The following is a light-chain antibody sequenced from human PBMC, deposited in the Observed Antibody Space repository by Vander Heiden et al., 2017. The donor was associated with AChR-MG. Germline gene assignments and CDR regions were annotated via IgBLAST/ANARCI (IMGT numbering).Light chain of an antibody. CDR3: QQSYSPLYT. J-gene: IGKJ2*01. CDR1: QRISTY. Sequence: IQMTQSPSSLSASVGDRVTITCRASQRISTYLNWYQQKPGKAPNLLVSAASGLQSGVPSRFSGSGSGTHFTLTITSLQPEDFATYYCQQSYSPLYTFGQGTKLEMK. V-gene: IGKV1-39*01. CDR2: AAS.